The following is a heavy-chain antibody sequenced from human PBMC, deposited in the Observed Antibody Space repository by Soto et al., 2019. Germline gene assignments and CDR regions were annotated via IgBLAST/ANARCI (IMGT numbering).Heavy chain of an antibody. CDR2: ISGSGGST. J-gene: IGHJ4*02. D-gene: IGHD1-26*01. Sequence: EVQLLESGGGLVQPGGSLRLSCAASGFTFSSYAMRWVRQAPVKGLEWVSAISGSGGSTYYADSVKGRFTISRDNSKNTLYLQMNSLRAEDTAVYYCERRGSGSYSDYWGQGTLVTVSS. V-gene: IGHV3-23*01. CDR3: ERRGSGSYSDY. CDR1: GFTFSSYA.